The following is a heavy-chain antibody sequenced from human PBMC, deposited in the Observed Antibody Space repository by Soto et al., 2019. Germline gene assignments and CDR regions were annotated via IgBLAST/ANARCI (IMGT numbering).Heavy chain of an antibody. CDR2: IIPIVGTA. D-gene: IGHD3-10*01. V-gene: IGHV1-69*12. CDR3: ALHFGSGSNYNYYGMDV. J-gene: IGHJ6*02. CDR1: GGTFSSYA. Sequence: QVQLVQSGAEVKKPGSSVKVSCKACGGTFSSYAISWVRQAPGQGLEWMGGIIPIVGTADYAQKFQGRVTITADASTSTAYMELSSLRSEETAVYYCALHFGSGSNYNYYGMDVWGQGTTVTVSS.